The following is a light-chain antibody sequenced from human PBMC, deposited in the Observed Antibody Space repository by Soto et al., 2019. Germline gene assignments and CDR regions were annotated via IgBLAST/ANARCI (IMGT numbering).Light chain of an antibody. CDR3: QQYGSSPLWT. CDR2: GAS. Sequence: EIVLTQSPGTLSLSPGERATLSCRASQSVSSSYLAWYQQKPGQAPRLLIYGASSRATGIPDRFSGSGSGTDFTLTISRLEPEDFEVNSCQQYGSSPLWTFGQGTKVDIK. J-gene: IGKJ1*01. V-gene: IGKV3-20*01. CDR1: QSVSSSY.